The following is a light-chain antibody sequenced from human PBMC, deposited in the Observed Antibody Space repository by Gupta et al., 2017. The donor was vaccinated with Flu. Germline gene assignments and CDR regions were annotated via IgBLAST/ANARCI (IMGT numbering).Light chain of an antibody. J-gene: IGLJ2*01. CDR3: QVLYNSSDHVV. CDR1: KVGSKS. CDR2: YDS. Sequence: GETVRITFSESKVGSKSVRLDQQKPVQAPVLVVYYDSDRHSGIPACISGANFGNTATLTIIRVEAGDVADYYCQVLYNSSDHVVFGGGTKLTVL. V-gene: IGLV3-21*02.